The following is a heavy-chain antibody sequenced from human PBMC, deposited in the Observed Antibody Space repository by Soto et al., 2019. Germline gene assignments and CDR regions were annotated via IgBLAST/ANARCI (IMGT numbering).Heavy chain of an antibody. J-gene: IGHJ4*02. CDR2: ISSSSYI. CDR3: ARDLSQQLVLYSFDY. D-gene: IGHD6-13*01. Sequence: PGGSLRLSCAASGFTFSSYSMNWVRQAPGKGLEWVSSISSSSYIYYADSVKGRFTISRDNAKNSLYLQMNSLRAEDTAVYYCARDLSQQLVLYSFDYWGQGTLVTVSS. V-gene: IGHV3-21*01. CDR1: GFTFSSYS.